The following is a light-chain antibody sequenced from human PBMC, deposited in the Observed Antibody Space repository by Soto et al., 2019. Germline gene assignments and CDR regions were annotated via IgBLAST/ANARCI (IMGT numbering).Light chain of an antibody. Sequence: QSALTQPRSVSGSPGQSVAISCAGTSSDVGRYNYVSWYQQYPGKAPKLIIYDVTKRPSGVPDRFSGSKSGKTASLAISGLQAEDEADYFFCSFAGLFGGGTKVTVL. CDR2: DVT. J-gene: IGLJ2*01. V-gene: IGLV2-11*01. CDR1: SSDVGRYNY. CDR3: CSFAGL.